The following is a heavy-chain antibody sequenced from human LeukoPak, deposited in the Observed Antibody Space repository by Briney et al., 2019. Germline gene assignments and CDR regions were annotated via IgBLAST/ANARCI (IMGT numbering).Heavy chain of an antibody. V-gene: IGHV1-2*02. CDR2: INPNSGGT. D-gene: IGHD3-10*01. J-gene: IGHJ6*03. Sequence: ASVKVSCKASGYTFTGYYMHWVRQAPGQGLEWMGWINPNSGGTNYARKFQGRVTMTRDTSISTAYMELSRLRSDDTAVYYYALGAYYGSGSYRAYYYYYMDVWGKGTTVTISS. CDR1: GYTFTGYY. CDR3: ALGAYYGSGSYRAYYYYYMDV.